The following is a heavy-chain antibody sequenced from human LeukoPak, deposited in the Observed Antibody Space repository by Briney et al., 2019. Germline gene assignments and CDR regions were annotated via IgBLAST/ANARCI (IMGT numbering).Heavy chain of an antibody. V-gene: IGHV3-30*04. D-gene: IGHD1-26*01. CDR1: GFIFSTYA. Sequence: GGSLRLSCEASGFIFSTYAMRWVRQAPGKGLEWLAVISSDGSNKYHVDSVKGRFTISRDNSKNTLYLEMDSVRLGDTAVYYCARDDIIVGATTLDYWGQGTLVTVSS. J-gene: IGHJ4*02. CDR3: ARDDIIVGATTLDY. CDR2: ISSDGSNK.